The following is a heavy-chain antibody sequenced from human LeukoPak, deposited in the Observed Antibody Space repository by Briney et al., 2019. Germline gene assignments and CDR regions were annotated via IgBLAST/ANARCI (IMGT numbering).Heavy chain of an antibody. D-gene: IGHD6-13*01. CDR1: GFTFSSYD. Sequence: GGSLRLSCAVSGFTFSSYDMSWVRQAPGKWLEWVSYISSSSSTIYYADSVKGRFTISRDNAKNSLYLQMNSLTAEDTAVYYCARAWAPYSTQYYFDYWGQGTLVTVSS. CDR2: ISSSSSTI. V-gene: IGHV3-48*01. CDR3: ARAWAPYSTQYYFDY. J-gene: IGHJ4*02.